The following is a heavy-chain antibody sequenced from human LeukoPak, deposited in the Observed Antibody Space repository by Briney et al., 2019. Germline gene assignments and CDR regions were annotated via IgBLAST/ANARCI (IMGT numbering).Heavy chain of an antibody. V-gene: IGHV1-18*01. J-gene: IGHJ6*03. CDR3: ARATVTTVDYYYYMDV. CDR2: ISTYNGIR. D-gene: IGHD4-17*01. Sequence: ASVKVSCKASGYTFLSYGISWVRQAPGQGLEWMGWISTYNGIRNYAQKLQGRVTMTTDTSTSTAYMELRSLRSDDTAVYYCARATVTTVDYYYYMDVWGKGTTVTISS. CDR1: GYTFLSYG.